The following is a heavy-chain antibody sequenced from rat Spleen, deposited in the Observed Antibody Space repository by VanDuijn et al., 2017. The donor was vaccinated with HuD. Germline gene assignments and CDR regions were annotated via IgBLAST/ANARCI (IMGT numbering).Heavy chain of an antibody. CDR3: ARQPIGTTMGYVLDA. V-gene: IGHV5-31*01. J-gene: IGHJ4*01. D-gene: IGHD1-5*01. CDR2: ITNTGGSI. Sequence: EVQLVESGGGLVQPGRSLKLSCVASGFTFNNYWMTWIRQAPGKGLEWVASITNTGGSIYYPDSVKGRFTISRDPAQNTLYLQMNSLRSEDTATYYCARQPIGTTMGYVLDAWGQGASVAVSS. CDR1: GFTFNNYW.